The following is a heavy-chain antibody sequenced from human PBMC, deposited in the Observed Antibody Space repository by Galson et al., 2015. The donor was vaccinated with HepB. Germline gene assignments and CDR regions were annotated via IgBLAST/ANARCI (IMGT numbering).Heavy chain of an antibody. CDR2: IDPSDSYT. V-gene: IGHV5-10-1*01. CDR1: GYSFTSYW. D-gene: IGHD3-22*01. Sequence: QSGAEVKKPGESLRISCKGSGYSFTSYWISWVRQMPGKGLEWMGRIDPSDSYTNYSPSFQGHVTISADKSISTAYLQWSSLKASDTAMYHCARRMVYDYYDSSGWSDAFDIWGQGTMVTVSS. CDR3: ARRMVYDYYDSSGWSDAFDI. J-gene: IGHJ3*02.